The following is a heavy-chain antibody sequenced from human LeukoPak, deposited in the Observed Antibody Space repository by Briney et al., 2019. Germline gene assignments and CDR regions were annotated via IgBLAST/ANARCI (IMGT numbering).Heavy chain of an antibody. CDR2: IYTSGST. CDR3: ARGGLRVTIFGVAQYGMDV. Sequence: PSETLSLTCTVSGGSISSYYWSWIRQPAGKGLEWIGRIYTSGSTNYNPSLKSRVTMSVDTSKNQFSLKLSSVTAADTAVYYCARGGLRVTIFGVAQYGMDVWGQGTTVTVSS. D-gene: IGHD3-3*01. CDR1: GGSISSYY. V-gene: IGHV4-4*07. J-gene: IGHJ6*02.